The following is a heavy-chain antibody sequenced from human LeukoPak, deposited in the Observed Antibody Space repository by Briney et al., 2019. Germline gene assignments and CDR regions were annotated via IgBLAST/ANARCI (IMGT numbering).Heavy chain of an antibody. D-gene: IGHD6-19*01. V-gene: IGHV3-23*01. CDR1: GLTFNNYA. J-gene: IGHJ4*02. Sequence: GGSLRLSCAASGLTFNNYAISWVRQAPGKGLEWVSAISSGGTTYYADSVKGRFTISRDNSKNTMNLQMNSLTAEDTAVYYCAKGPSSGWSYFDYWGQGTQVTVSS. CDR3: AKGPSSGWSYFDY. CDR2: ISSGGTT.